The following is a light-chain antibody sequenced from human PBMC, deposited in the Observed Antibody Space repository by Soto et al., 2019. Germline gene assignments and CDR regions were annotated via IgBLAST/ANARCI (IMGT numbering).Light chain of an antibody. J-gene: IGKJ1*01. V-gene: IGKV1-5*02. CDR3: QQYNSYRT. CDR2: DAS. Sequence: IQMTQSPSTLSASVGDRCTIICRASQSISSWLAWYKQKPGKAPKLLIYDASSLESGVPSRLSGSGSGTEFTLTISSMKADDFATYYCQQYNSYRTFGQGTKVDIK. CDR1: QSISSW.